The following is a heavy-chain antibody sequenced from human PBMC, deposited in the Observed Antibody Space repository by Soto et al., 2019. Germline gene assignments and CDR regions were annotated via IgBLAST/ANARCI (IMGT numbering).Heavy chain of an antibody. Sequence: EVQLVESGGGLVKPGRSLRLSCTASGFTFGDYAMSWFRQAPGKGLEWVGFIRSKAYGGTTEYAASVKGRFTISRDDSKSIAYLQMNSLKTEDTAVYYCTRDIVATILVGSTGEYGMDVWGQGTTVTASS. CDR3: TRDIVATILVGSTGEYGMDV. V-gene: IGHV3-49*05. J-gene: IGHJ6*02. D-gene: IGHD5-12*01. CDR2: IRSKAYGGTT. CDR1: GFTFGDYA.